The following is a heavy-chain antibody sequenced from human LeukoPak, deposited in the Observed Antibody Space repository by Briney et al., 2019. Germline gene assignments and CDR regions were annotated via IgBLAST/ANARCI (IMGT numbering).Heavy chain of an antibody. CDR2: INPNSGGT. D-gene: IGHD1-7*01. Sequence: ASVKVSCKASGYTFTGYYMHWVRQAPGQGLEWMGWINPNSGGTNYAQKLQGRVTMTRDTSISTAYMELSRLRSDDTAVYYCARGNVAQNWNWNYWGQGTLVTVSS. V-gene: IGHV1-2*02. J-gene: IGHJ4*02. CDR3: ARGNVAQNWNWNY. CDR1: GYTFTGYY.